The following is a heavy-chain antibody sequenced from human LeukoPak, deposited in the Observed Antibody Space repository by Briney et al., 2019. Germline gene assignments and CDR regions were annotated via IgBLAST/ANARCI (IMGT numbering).Heavy chain of an antibody. CDR2: ISSSSSTI. CDR1: GFTFSSYS. Sequence: GGSLRLSCAASGFTFSSYSMNWVRQAPGKGLEWVSYISSSSSTIYYADSVKGRFTISRDNAKNSLYLQMNSLRAEDTAVYYCARGRLYCSGGSCYSFDYWGQGTLVTVSS. D-gene: IGHD2-15*01. J-gene: IGHJ4*02. CDR3: ARGRLYCSGGSCYSFDY. V-gene: IGHV3-48*01.